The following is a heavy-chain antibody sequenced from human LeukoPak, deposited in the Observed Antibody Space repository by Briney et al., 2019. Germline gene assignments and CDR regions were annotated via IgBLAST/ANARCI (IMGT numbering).Heavy chain of an antibody. J-gene: IGHJ4*01. CDR1: GFTPTNYD. Sequence: GESLRLSCVVSGFTPTNYDIHWVRQAPGKGLEWVAVMSYRGADKYYAGSVGGRFTISRDISIDTFYLQMNSLRTEDTGFYYCAADSRRRKPDYFASWGHGTLVFVSS. CDR3: AADSRRRKPDYFAS. D-gene: IGHD1-14*01. CDR2: MSYRGADK. V-gene: IGHV3-30*04.